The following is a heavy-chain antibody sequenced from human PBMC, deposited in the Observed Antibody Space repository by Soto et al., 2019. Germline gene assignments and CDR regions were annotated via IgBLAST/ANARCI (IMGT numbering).Heavy chain of an antibody. CDR2: ISDDGSTT. CDR1: GFTFSAYW. V-gene: IGHV3-74*01. D-gene: IGHD1-1*01. CDR3: TRGPRVSSTGTGAH. J-gene: IGHJ4*02. Sequence: LRLSCEVSGFTFSAYWMHWVGQVPGKGLIWVSRISDDGSTTTYADSVKGRFTISRDNAKNTLYLQMNSLRADDTGLYYCTRGPRVSSTGTGAHWGQGTLVTVSS.